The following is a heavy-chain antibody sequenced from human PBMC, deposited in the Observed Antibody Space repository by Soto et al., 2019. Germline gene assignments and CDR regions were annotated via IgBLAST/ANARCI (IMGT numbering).Heavy chain of an antibody. CDR3: ATDSAAAITNGYYYGMDV. V-gene: IGHV1-24*01. J-gene: IGHJ6*02. Sequence: ASVKVSCKVSGYTLTELSMHWVRQAPGKGLEWMGGFDPEDGETIYAQKFQGRVTMTEDTSTDTAYMELSSLRSEDTAVYYCATDSAAAITNGYYYGMDVWGQGTTVTVSS. D-gene: IGHD2-2*02. CDR2: FDPEDGET. CDR1: GYTLTELS.